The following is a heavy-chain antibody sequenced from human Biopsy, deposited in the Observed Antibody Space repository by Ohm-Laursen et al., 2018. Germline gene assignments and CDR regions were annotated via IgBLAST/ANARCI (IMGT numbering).Heavy chain of an antibody. V-gene: IGHV1-2*02. CDR2: INPNSGGT. Sequence: ASVKVSCKVSGGTFGSYAISWVRQAPGQGLEWMGWINPNSGGTKYAQKFQGRVTMAGDTSINTVHMELRNLRSDDTAVYYCARRTWDNWGLGTLITVSS. J-gene: IGHJ4*02. CDR1: GGTFGSYA. CDR3: ARRTWDN.